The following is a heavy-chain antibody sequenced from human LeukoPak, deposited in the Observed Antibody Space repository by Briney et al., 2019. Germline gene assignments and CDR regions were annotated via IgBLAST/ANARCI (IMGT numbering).Heavy chain of an antibody. D-gene: IGHD3-3*01. CDR3: ARDSPITIFGVVITKHFDY. V-gene: IGHV1-46*01. J-gene: IGHJ4*02. CDR2: INPSGGST. CDR1: GYTFTSYY. Sequence: ASVKVSCKASGYTFTSYYMHWVRQAPGQGLEWMGIINPSGGSTSYAQKFQGRVTMTRDTSTSTVYMELSSLRSEDTAVYYCARDSPITIFGVVITKHFDYWGQGTPVTVSS.